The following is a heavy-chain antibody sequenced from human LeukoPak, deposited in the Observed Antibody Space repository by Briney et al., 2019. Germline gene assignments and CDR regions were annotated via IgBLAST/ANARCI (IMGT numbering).Heavy chain of an antibody. CDR2: ISSSSSYI. CDR3: AKDLVAYDFWSGDYYGMDV. V-gene: IGHV3-23*01. D-gene: IGHD3-3*01. CDR1: GFTFSNYA. Sequence: QSGGSLRLSCAASGFTFSNYAMNWVRQAPGKGLEWVSSISSSSSYIYYADSVKGRFTISRDNSKNTLYLQMNSLRAEDTAVYYCAKDLVAYDFWSGDYYGMDVRGQGTTVTVSS. J-gene: IGHJ6*02.